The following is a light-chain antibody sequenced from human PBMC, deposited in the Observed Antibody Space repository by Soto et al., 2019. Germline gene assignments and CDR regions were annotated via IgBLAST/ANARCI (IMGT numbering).Light chain of an antibody. CDR1: QSVRSN. CDR2: GAS. V-gene: IGKV3-15*01. CDR3: HQYNMWPPLI. J-gene: IGKJ4*01. Sequence: EIVMTQSPATLSVSPGESATLSCRASQSVRSNLAWYQQKPGQAPRLLIYGASTRATGIPARFSGSGSGTEFTLTISGLQSEDFAVYYCHQYNMWPPLISGGGTKVEIK.